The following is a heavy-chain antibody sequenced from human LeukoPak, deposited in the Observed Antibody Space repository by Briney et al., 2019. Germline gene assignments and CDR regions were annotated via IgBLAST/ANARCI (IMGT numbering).Heavy chain of an antibody. J-gene: IGHJ5*02. V-gene: IGHV3-21*01. CDR2: ISSSSSYI. D-gene: IGHD1-26*01. Sequence: GGSLRLSCAASGFTFSSYDIHWVRQAPGKGLEWVSSISSSSSYIYYADSVKGRFTISRDNAKSSLYLQMNSLRAEDTAVYYCARDLPSGSYAWGQGTLVTVSS. CDR1: GFTFSSYD. CDR3: ARDLPSGSYA.